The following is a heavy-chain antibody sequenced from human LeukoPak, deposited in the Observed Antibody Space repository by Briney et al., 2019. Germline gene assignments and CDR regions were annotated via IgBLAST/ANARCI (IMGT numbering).Heavy chain of an antibody. CDR1: GGSISSSSYY. J-gene: IGHJ5*02. D-gene: IGHD2-2*01. CDR2: IYYSGST. V-gene: IGHV4-39*01. Sequence: SETLSLTCTVSGGSISSSSYYWGWTRQPPGKGLEWIGSIYYSGSTYYNPSLKSRGTISVDTSKKQFSLKLSSVTAADTAVYYCARHGQGYCSSTSCPPAGNWFDPWGRGTLVTVSS. CDR3: ARHGQGYCSSTSCPPAGNWFDP.